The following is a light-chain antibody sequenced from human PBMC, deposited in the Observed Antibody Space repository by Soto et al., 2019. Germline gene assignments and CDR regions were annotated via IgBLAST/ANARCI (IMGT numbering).Light chain of an antibody. CDR2: AAS. Sequence: AIRMTQSPSSLSASTGDRVTITCRASQGISSYLAWYQQKPGKAPKLLIYAASTLQSGVPSRFSGSGSGTDFTLTISCLQSEDFATYCCQQYYSYPLLTVGGETKVEIK. J-gene: IGKJ4*01. V-gene: IGKV1-8*01. CDR3: QQYYSYPLLT. CDR1: QGISSY.